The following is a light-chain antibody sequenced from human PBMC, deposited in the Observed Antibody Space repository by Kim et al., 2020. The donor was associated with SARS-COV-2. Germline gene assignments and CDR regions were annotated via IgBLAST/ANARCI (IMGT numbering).Light chain of an antibody. J-gene: IGLJ2*01. CDR3: NSRDSSGNHLV. V-gene: IGLV3-19*01. Sequence: ALRQTVRSTCQGDSLRSYYASWYQKKPGQAPVLVIYGKINRPAGIPDRFSGASSGNTASLTITGAQAEDEADYYCNSRDSSGNHLVFGGGTKLTVL. CDR1: SLRSYY. CDR2: GKI.